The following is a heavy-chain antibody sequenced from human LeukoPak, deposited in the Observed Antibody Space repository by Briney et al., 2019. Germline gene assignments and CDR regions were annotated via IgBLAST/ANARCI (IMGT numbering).Heavy chain of an antibody. CDR2: IGGSGDKT. Sequence: GGSLRLSCAASGFTFNRNAISWVRQAPGKGLEWVSTIGGSGDKTFYADSVKGRFTISRDNSKNMVHLQMNSLTGEDAALYYCVRRGDASSGWGDHDFWGQGTLVTVSS. CDR1: GFTFNRNA. J-gene: IGHJ4*02. D-gene: IGHD6-19*01. V-gene: IGHV3-23*01. CDR3: VRRGDASSGWGDHDF.